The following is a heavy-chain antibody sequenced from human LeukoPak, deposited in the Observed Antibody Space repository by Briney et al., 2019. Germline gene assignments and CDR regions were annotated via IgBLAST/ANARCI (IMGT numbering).Heavy chain of an antibody. V-gene: IGHV3-30*02. J-gene: IGHJ6*03. Sequence: GGSLRLSCAASGFTFSSYGMHWVRQAPGKGREWVAFIRYDGRNKYYADSVKGRFTISRDNSKNTLYLQMNSLRAEDTAVYYCAKDDESYYYMDVWGKGTTVTISS. CDR1: GFTFSSYG. CDR2: IRYDGRNK. CDR3: AKDDESYYYMDV.